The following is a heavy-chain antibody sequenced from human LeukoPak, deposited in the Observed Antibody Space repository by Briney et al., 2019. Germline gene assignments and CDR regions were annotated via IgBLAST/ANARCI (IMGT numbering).Heavy chain of an antibody. J-gene: IGHJ6*03. V-gene: IGHV3-23*01. D-gene: IGHD2-2*01. CDR1: GYTFDDYG. CDR2: ISGSGGST. Sequence: GGSLRLSCAASGYTFDDYGMSWVRQAPGKGLEWVSAISGSGGSTYYADSVKGRFTISRDNSKNTLYLQMNSRRAEYTAVYYCAKETVVPAAVRFRYYYYMDVWGKGTTVTVSS. CDR3: AKETVVPAAVRFRYYYYMDV.